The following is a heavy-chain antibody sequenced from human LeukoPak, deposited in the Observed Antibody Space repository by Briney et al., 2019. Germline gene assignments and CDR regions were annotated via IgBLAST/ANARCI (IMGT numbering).Heavy chain of an antibody. CDR3: ARSGGSSWKRENNWFDP. CDR1: GYTFTGYY. V-gene: IGHV1-2*02. J-gene: IGHJ5*02. D-gene: IGHD6-13*01. CDR2: INPNSGGT. Sequence: ASVKVSCKASGYTFTGYYMHWVRQAPGQGLEWMGWINPNSGGTNYAQKFQGRVTMTRDTSISTAYMELSRLRSDDTAVYYCARSGGSSWKRENNWFDPWGQGTLVTVSS.